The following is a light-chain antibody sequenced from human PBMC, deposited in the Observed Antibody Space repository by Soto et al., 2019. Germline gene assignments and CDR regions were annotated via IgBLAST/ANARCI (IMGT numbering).Light chain of an antibody. J-gene: IGKJ1*01. V-gene: IGKV3-20*01. CDR2: GAS. Sequence: IVMKQSPATLSVSPGERATLSCRASQSVSSSYLAWYQQKPGQAPRLLIYGASSRATGIPDRFSGSGSGPDFSLIISRLEPEDFAVYYCQYYGSSPRTFGQGTKWIS. CDR3: QYYGSSPRT. CDR1: QSVSSSY.